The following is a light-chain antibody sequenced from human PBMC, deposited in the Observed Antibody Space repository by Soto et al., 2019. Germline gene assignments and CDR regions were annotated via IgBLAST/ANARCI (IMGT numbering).Light chain of an antibody. CDR1: QSVGTNS. Sequence: EIVLTQSPDTLSLSPGERATLSCRASQSVGTNSLAWYQQRPGQAPRPLIYGASRRATDTPDRFSGSGSGTDFTLVISRLEPEDFAVYYCQQYGSSVLTFGGGTKVDIK. V-gene: IGKV3-20*01. CDR3: QQYGSSVLT. J-gene: IGKJ4*01. CDR2: GAS.